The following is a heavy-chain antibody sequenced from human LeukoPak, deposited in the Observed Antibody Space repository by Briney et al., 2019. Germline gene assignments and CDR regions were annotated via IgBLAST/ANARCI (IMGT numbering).Heavy chain of an antibody. CDR3: ASRYCSGGSCSSRDAFDI. Sequence: SETLSLTCAVYGGSFSGYYWSWIRQPPGKGLEWIGQIYHSGSTNYNPSLKSRVTISVDKSKNQFSLKLSSVTAADTAVYYCASRYCSGGSCSSRDAFDIWGQGTMVTVSS. CDR1: GGSFSGYY. CDR2: IYHSGST. J-gene: IGHJ3*02. D-gene: IGHD2-15*01. V-gene: IGHV4-34*01.